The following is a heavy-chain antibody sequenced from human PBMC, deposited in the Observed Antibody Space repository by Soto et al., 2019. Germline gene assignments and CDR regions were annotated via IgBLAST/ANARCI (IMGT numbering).Heavy chain of an antibody. V-gene: IGHV1-18*01. CDR1: GYTFTSYG. Sequence: QVQLVQSGAEVKKPGASVKVSCKASGYTFTSYGISWVRQAPGQGLEWMGWISAYNGNTNYAQKLQGRVTMTTDTSTSTAYMELRSLRSDDTAVYYCAIDYIAARPSYYYGMDVWGQGTTVTVSS. D-gene: IGHD6-6*01. J-gene: IGHJ6*02. CDR2: ISAYNGNT. CDR3: AIDYIAARPSYYYGMDV.